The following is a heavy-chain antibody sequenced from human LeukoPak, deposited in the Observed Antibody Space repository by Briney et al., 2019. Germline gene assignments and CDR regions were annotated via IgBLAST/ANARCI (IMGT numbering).Heavy chain of an antibody. Sequence: ASVKVSCKVSGYTVAHLSMHWVRQAPGKGLEGMGSFDPGDGETIYAQKFQGRVTMTEDTSTDTAYMVLSSLRSEDTAVYYCATGMGATTQAYYFDYGGQGTLLTVPS. CDR1: GYTVAHLS. J-gene: IGHJ4*02. V-gene: IGHV1-24*01. CDR3: ATGMGATTQAYYFDY. D-gene: IGHD1-26*01. CDR2: FDPGDGET.